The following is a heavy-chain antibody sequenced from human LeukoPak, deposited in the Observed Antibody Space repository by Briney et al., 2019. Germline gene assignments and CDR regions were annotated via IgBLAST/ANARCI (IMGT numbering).Heavy chain of an antibody. J-gene: IGHJ4*02. CDR3: ARCPYDSSGYYYVPSYFDY. Sequence: GESLKISCAASGFTFSSYWMSWVRQAPGKGLEWVANIKQDGSEKYYVDSVKGRFTISRDNAKNSLYLQMNSLRAEDTAVYYCARCPYDSSGYYYVPSYFDYWGQGTLVTVSS. CDR1: GFTFSSYW. V-gene: IGHV3-7*01. D-gene: IGHD3-22*01. CDR2: IKQDGSEK.